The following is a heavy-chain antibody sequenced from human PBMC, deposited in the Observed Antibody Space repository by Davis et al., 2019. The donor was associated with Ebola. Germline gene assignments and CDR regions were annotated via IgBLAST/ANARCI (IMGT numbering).Heavy chain of an antibody. CDR3: VRDTSHQLPHWLYYFYGMDV. CDR1: GFTVNSNY. CDR2: IYSGGTTRYA. Sequence: GESLKISCAASGFTVNSNYMTWVRQAPGKGLEWVSVIYSGGTTRYADYADSVKGRFTISRDYSKNTLYLQMNSLRDEDTAVYYCVRDTSHQLPHWLYYFYGMDVWGQGTTVTVSS. V-gene: IGHV3-66*01. J-gene: IGHJ6*02. D-gene: IGHD2-2*01.